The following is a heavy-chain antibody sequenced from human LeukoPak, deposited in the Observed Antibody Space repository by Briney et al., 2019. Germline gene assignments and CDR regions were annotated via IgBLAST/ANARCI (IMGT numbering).Heavy chain of an antibody. CDR1: GFTFSSYG. CDR3: AKENVAAALPDNWFDP. D-gene: IGHD2-2*01. Sequence: PGRSLRLSCAASGFTFSSYGIHWVRQAPGKGLEWVAVIPYDGRNKHYADSVKGRFTISRDYSKNTLYLQMNSLRAEDTAVYYCAKENVAAALPDNWFDPWGQGTLVTVSS. V-gene: IGHV3-30*18. J-gene: IGHJ5*02. CDR2: IPYDGRNK.